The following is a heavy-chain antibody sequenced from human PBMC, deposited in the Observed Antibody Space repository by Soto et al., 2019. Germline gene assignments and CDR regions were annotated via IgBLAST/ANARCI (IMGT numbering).Heavy chain of an antibody. CDR1: GFTFRTYA. V-gene: IGHV3-30*04. CDR2: ISYDGSNT. CDR3: ARDSETNGYSYDYFDY. D-gene: IGHD5-18*01. Sequence: QVQLVESGGGVVQPGRSLKLSCAASGFTFRTYAMHWVRQAPGKELEWVAVISYDGSNTYYADSVKGRFTISRDNSKNTLYVQMNSLRTEDSAVYYCARDSETNGYSYDYFDYWGQGTLVTVSS. J-gene: IGHJ4*02.